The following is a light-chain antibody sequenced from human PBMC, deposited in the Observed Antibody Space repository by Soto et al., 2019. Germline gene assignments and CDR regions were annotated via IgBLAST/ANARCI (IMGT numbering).Light chain of an antibody. CDR3: QQYYSTPTWT. J-gene: IGKJ1*01. CDR2: WAS. V-gene: IGKV4-1*01. CDR1: QSVLYSSNNKNY. Sequence: DIVMTQSPDSLAVSLGERATINCKSSQSVLYSSNNKNYLAWYQQKPGQPPKLLIYWASTRESGVPDRFSGSGSGTHFTLTISSLQAEDVAVYYCQQYYSTPTWTFDQGTKVEIK.